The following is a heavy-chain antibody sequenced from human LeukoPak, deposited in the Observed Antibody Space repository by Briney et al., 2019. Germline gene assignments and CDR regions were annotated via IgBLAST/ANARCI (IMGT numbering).Heavy chain of an antibody. CDR2: IYSGGST. CDR3: AREYYYGSGRKNYYFDY. CDR1: GFTVSSNY. J-gene: IGHJ4*02. D-gene: IGHD3-10*01. V-gene: IGHV3-66*01. Sequence: GGSLRLSCAASGFTVSSNYMSWVRQAPGKGLEWVSVIYSGGSTYYADSVKGRFTIPRDNSKNTLYLQMNSLRAEDTAVYYCAREYYYGSGRKNYYFDYWGQGTLVTVSS.